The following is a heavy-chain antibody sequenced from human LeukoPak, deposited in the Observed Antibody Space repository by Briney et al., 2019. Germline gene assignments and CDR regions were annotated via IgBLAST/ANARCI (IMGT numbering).Heavy chain of an antibody. J-gene: IGHJ6*03. Sequence: ASVKVSCKVTGYTLTELSMHWERQAPGKGLEWMGGFDPEVGKTIYAQKFQGRVTMTEDTSTDTAYMELSSLRSEDTAVYYCATRYCSGGSCPNYYYYYINVWGKGTTVTISS. CDR3: ATRYCSGGSCPNYYYYYINV. D-gene: IGHD2-15*01. CDR2: FDPEVGKT. CDR1: GYTLTELS. V-gene: IGHV1-24*01.